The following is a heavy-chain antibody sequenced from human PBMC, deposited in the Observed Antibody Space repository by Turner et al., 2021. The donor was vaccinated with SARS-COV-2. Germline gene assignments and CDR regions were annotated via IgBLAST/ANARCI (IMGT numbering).Heavy chain of an antibody. Sequence: VQLVDTGGGLILSGRPLRLLRAVSGVTVSRNYMGWGRQAPGEGLGGGAVISSGGSTYYADSVKGRFTITRDNSKNTLYLQMNSLRAEDTAVYYCARGGEYQLLHYYGMDVWGQGTTVTVSS. CDR1: GVTVSRNY. V-gene: IGHV3-53*02. D-gene: IGHD2-2*01. CDR2: ISSGGST. J-gene: IGHJ6*02. CDR3: ARGGEYQLLHYYGMDV.